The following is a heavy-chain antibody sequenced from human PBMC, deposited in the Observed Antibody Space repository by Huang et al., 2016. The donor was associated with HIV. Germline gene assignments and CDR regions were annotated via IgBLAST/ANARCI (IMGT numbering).Heavy chain of an antibody. CDR2: IGSSSSYI. CDR1: GFTFTHYA. D-gene: IGHD3-10*01. J-gene: IGHJ6*02. V-gene: IGHV3-21*06. Sequence: EVQLVESGGGLVKPGGSLRLSCVAFGFTFTHYAMIWVRQAPGKGREWVASIGSSSSYIYYADLGKGRFTSSRDDAKNSLYLQMNSLRAEDTAVYYCARPQGDKVRGIIRSYYYYYGMDVWGRGTTVTVSS. CDR3: ARPQGDKVRGIIRSYYYYYGMDV.